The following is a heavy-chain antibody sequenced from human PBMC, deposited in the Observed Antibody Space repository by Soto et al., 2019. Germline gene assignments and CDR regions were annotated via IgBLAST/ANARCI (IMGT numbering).Heavy chain of an antibody. CDR2: ISADSGNT. Sequence: QVQLVQSGAEVKKPGASVKVSCKASGFTFINYGFAWVRQAPGQGLERMGWISADSGNTNYAQKLQGRVTMTTDTSTSTAYMELRRLTSDDTAVYYCARERYDSSGPPLYWGHGTLVTVAS. CDR1: GFTFINYG. D-gene: IGHD3-22*01. V-gene: IGHV1-18*04. CDR3: ARERYDSSGPPLY. J-gene: IGHJ4*01.